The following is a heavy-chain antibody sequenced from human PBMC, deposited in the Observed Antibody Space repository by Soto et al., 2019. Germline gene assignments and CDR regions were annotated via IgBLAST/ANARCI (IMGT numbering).Heavy chain of an antibody. CDR2: TYFRSRWYN. Sequence: SQTLSLTCAISGDSVSSNTAAWHWIRQSPSRGLEWLGRTYFRSRWYNDYAVSVKSRITINADTSKNQFSLHLNSVSPEDTAVYYCARDLESGYSNYYYYLAVWGKAITVT. CDR1: GDSVSSNTAA. D-gene: IGHD5-18*01. V-gene: IGHV6-1*01. J-gene: IGHJ6*03. CDR3: ARDLESGYSNYYYYLAV.